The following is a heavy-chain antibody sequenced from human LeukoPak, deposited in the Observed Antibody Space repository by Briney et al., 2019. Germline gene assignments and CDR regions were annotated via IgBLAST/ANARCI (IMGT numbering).Heavy chain of an antibody. D-gene: IGHD3-10*02. CDR1: GDSISNHY. V-gene: IGHV4-4*07. J-gene: IGHJ3*02. Sequence: KPSETLSLTCTVSGDSISNHYWGWVRQPAGKGLEWIGRIHTSGSTNYNPSPKSRVTLSVDTAKNQFSLKLTSVTAADTAVYYCVRIELPDVRGAFVIWGRGTMVTVS. CDR2: IHTSGST. CDR3: VRIELPDVRGAFVI.